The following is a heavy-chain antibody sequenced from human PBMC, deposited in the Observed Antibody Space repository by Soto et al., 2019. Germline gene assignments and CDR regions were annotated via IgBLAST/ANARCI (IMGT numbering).Heavy chain of an antibody. CDR1: GYSFTCYW. Sequence: GESLKISCKGSGYSFTCYWIGCVRQMPGKGLECMGIIYPGDSDTRYSPSFQGQVTISADKSISTAYLQWSSLKASDPAMYYCVRPRYSGRCYYGMDIWGEGTTVTVAS. CDR2: IYPGDSDT. J-gene: IGHJ6*04. V-gene: IGHV5-51*01. CDR3: VRPRYSGRCYYGMDI. D-gene: IGHD2-15*01.